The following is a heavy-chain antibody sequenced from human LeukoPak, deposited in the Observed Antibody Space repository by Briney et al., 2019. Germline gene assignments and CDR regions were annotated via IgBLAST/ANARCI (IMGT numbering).Heavy chain of an antibody. V-gene: IGHV3-21*01. CDR1: GFLFSSYT. J-gene: IGHJ6*03. Sequence: GGSLRLSCAASGFLFSSYTMNWVRQAPGKGLEWVASISVRSNSIYYADSVRGRFTISRDNAKNSVYLQMNSLRAEDTAVYYCARDRGRFENYYYYYMDVWGKGTTVTISS. D-gene: IGHD3-10*01. CDR2: ISVRSNSI. CDR3: ARDRGRFENYYYYYMDV.